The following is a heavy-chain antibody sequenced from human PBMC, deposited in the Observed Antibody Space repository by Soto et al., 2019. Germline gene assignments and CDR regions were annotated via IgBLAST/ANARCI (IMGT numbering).Heavy chain of an antibody. D-gene: IGHD5-18*01. V-gene: IGHV3-23*01. J-gene: IGHJ4*02. CDR3: AKIPPGYSYGYFYFDY. CDR2: ISSGAGT. Sequence: GGSLRLSCAASGFTFSNYAMSWVRQVPGKGLEWVSAISSGAGTYYVDSVKGRFTISRDNSKNTLYLQMNSLRAEDTAVYSCAKIPPGYSYGYFYFDYWGQGTLVTV. CDR1: GFTFSNYA.